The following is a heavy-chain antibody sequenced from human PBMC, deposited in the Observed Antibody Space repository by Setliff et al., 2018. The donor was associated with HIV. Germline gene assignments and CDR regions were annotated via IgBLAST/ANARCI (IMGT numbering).Heavy chain of an antibody. Sequence: SETLSLTCSVSGGSISSGSYYWSWIRQPAGKGLEWIGRIYNSGSTIYNPSLKSRVTISVDTSKNQFSLKLSSVTAADTAMYYCARVALLRYPEAFDIWGQGTMVTVSS. CDR1: GGSISSGSYY. CDR2: IYNSGST. J-gene: IGHJ3*02. V-gene: IGHV4-61*02. CDR3: ARVALLRYPEAFDI. D-gene: IGHD3-9*01.